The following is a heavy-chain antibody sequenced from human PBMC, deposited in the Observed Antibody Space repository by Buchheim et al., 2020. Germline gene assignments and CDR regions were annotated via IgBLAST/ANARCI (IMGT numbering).Heavy chain of an antibody. CDR1: GYTFTSYA. CDR3: ARDERPAAMLGSYYYYYGMDV. CDR2: INANTGNP. Sequence: QVQLVQSGSELKKPGASVKVSCKASGYTFTSYAMNWVRQAPGQGLEWMGWINANTGNPTYAQGFTGRFVFSLDTSVSTAYLQISSLKAEDTAVYYCARDERPAAMLGSYYYYYGMDVWGQGTT. J-gene: IGHJ6*02. D-gene: IGHD2-2*01. V-gene: IGHV7-4-1*02.